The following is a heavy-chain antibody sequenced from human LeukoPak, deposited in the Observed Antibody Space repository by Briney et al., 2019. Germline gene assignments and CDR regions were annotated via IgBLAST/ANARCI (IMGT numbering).Heavy chain of an antibody. J-gene: IGHJ5*02. CDR1: GFTFSRYG. V-gene: IGHV3-33*03. D-gene: IGHD3-10*01. CDR3: AKGPDSWFGDWSDP. Sequence: PGGCLRLSCAASGFTFSRYGMHRVRPAPRQGLACVVVMWYDGSNDYYAESVKGRFTMSSDISKNTLYLQMTSLRAEHTAVHYCAKGPDSWFGDWSDPWGQGTLGTVSS. CDR2: MWYDGSND.